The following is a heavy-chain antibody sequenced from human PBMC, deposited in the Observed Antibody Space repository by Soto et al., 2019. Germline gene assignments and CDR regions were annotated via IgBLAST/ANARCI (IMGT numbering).Heavy chain of an antibody. V-gene: IGHV3-15*01. CDR1: GASFTNAW. D-gene: IGHD5-12*01. Sequence: EVQFVESGGGLVKPGESLRLSCEASGASFTNAWMNWVRQAPGKGLEWVGRIKTRIDSATTDDAAPVKGRFTISRDDSKNTLYLQMDSLKTEDTAVYYCTTEDPSWLRGLEYWGQATLVTVS. CDR3: TTEDPSWLRGLEY. J-gene: IGHJ4*02. CDR2: IKTRIDSATT.